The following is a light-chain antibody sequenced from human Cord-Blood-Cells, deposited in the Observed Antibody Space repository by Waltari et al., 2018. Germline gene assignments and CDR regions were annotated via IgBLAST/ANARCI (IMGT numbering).Light chain of an antibody. CDR2: GAS. CDR1: PSVSSSY. Sequence: EIVLTQSPATLSLSPGERATLSFRASPSVSSSYLAWYQQKPGQAPRLLIYGASSRATGIPDRFSGSGSGTDFTLTISRLEPEDFAVYYCQQYGSSPITFGQVTRLEIK. CDR3: QQYGSSPIT. V-gene: IGKV3-20*01. J-gene: IGKJ5*01.